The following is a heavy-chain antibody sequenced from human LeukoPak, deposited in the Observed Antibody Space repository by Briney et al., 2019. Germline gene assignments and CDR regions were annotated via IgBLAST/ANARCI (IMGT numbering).Heavy chain of an antibody. Sequence: ASVRVSCKASGYTFTGYFMHWVRQAPGQGLEWMGWINPNSGGTNYAQKFQGWVTMTRDTSISTAYVELSRLRSDDTAVYYCAREDQASFDYWGQGTLVTVSS. J-gene: IGHJ4*02. CDR3: AREDQASFDY. D-gene: IGHD2-2*01. CDR2: INPNSGGT. V-gene: IGHV1-2*04. CDR1: GYTFTGYF.